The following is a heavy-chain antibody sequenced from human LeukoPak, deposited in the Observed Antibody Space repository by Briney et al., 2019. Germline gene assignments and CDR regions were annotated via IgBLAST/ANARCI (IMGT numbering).Heavy chain of an antibody. CDR2: INHSGST. J-gene: IGHJ4*02. D-gene: IGHD3-10*01. CDR3: ASVRAFLCNGSGSYHPLFDY. Sequence: SETLSLTCAVYGGSFSGYYWSWIRQPPGKGLEWIGEINHSGSTNYNPSLKSRVTISVDTSKNQFSLKLSSVTAADTAVYYCASVRAFLCNGSGSYHPLFDYWGQGTLVTVSS. V-gene: IGHV4-34*01. CDR1: GGSFSGYY.